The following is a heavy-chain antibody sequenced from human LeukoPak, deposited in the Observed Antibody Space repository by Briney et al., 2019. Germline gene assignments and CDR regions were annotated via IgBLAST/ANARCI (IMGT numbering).Heavy chain of an antibody. CDR1: GFTFSTYA. Sequence: GGTLRLSCAASGFTFSTYAMSWVRQAPGKGLEWVSAISGIGAGTYYADSVRGRFTISRDNAKNTLYLQMDSLRAEDTAVYYCAKDSRDWTYFDFWGQGTLVTVSS. J-gene: IGHJ4*02. CDR2: ISGIGAGT. D-gene: IGHD3/OR15-3a*01. CDR3: AKDSRDWTYFDF. V-gene: IGHV3-23*01.